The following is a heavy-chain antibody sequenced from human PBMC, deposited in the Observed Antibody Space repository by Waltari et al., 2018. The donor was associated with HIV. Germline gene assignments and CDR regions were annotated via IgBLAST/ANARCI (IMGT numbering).Heavy chain of an antibody. CDR2: ISSDGSTT. CDR1: VITVRGAR. CDR3: AKENTMTYYDALDI. Sequence: EEEPEESGGGLCLTGRTRSGCAASVITVRGARMHWVREAPRKGLVGVSCISSDGSTTNYADSVKGRLTISRDNAKNTLYLQMNSLRADDTAVYYCAKENTMTYYDALDIWGQGTMVTVSS. J-gene: IGHJ3*02. V-gene: IGHV3-74*01. D-gene: IGHD4-17*01.